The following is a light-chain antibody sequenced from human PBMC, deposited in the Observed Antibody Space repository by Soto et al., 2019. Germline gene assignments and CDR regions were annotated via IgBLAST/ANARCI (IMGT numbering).Light chain of an antibody. V-gene: IGKV1-12*01. CDR2: GAS. CDR1: QGISSW. CDR3: QQDKNFLPLT. Sequence: DIQMTQSPSSVSASVGDRVTITCRASQGISSWLSWYQQKPGKAPKLLIYGASSLQTGVPSRFSGSGSGTAFTPTLSSLKPEDFATYYCQQDKNFLPLTFGGGAKVEI. J-gene: IGKJ4*01.